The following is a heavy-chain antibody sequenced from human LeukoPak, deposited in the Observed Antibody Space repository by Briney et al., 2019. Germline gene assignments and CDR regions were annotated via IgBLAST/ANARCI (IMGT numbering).Heavy chain of an antibody. D-gene: IGHD6-13*01. CDR3: ARDLRRGSSSWYVSGGDY. V-gene: IGHV1-46*01. J-gene: IGHJ4*02. Sequence: ASVKVSCKASGYTFTSYYMHWVRQAPGQGLEWMGIINPSGGSTSYAQKFQGRVTMTDDTSTDTAYMELSSLRSDDTAVYYCARDLRRGSSSWYVSGGDYWGQGTLVTVSS. CDR1: GYTFTSYY. CDR2: INPSGGST.